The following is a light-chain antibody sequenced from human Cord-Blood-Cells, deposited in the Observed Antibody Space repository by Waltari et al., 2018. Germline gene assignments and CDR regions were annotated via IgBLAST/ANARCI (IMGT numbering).Light chain of an antibody. CDR3: NSRDSSGNHLV. CDR1: SLRSYY. V-gene: IGLV3-19*01. Sequence: SSELPQDPAVSVALGQTVRITCQGDSLRSYYASWYQQQPGKAPVLVIYGKNNRPSGIPDRFSGSSSGNTASLTITGAQAEDEADYYCNSRDSSGNHLVFGGGTKLTVL. J-gene: IGLJ2*01. CDR2: GKN.